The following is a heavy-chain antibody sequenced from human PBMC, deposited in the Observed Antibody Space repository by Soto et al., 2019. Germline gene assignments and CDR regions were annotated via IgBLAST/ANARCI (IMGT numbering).Heavy chain of an antibody. V-gene: IGHV1-69*12. CDR1: GGTFSSYA. CDR2: IIPIFGTA. CDR3: ARDYGDSFWVRYGMDV. J-gene: IGHJ6*02. D-gene: IGHD4-17*01. Sequence: QVQLVQSGAEVKKPGSSVKVSCKASGGTFSSYAISWVRQAPGQGLEWMGGIIPIFGTANYAQKFQGRVTITADEATSTAYMGLSSLRSEDTAVYYCARDYGDSFWVRYGMDVWGQGTTVTVSS.